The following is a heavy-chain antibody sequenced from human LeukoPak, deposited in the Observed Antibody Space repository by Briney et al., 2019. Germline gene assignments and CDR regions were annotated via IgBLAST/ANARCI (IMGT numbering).Heavy chain of an antibody. CDR2: MNPNSGNT. CDR1: GYTFTSYD. Sequence: ASVKVSCKASGYTFTSYDINWVRQATGQGLEWMGWMNPNSGNTGYAQKFQGRVTMTRNTSISTAYMELSSRRSEDTAVYYCARILTRSTVTRFGYWGQGTLVTVSS. V-gene: IGHV1-8*01. CDR3: ARILTRSTVTRFGY. J-gene: IGHJ4*02. D-gene: IGHD4-17*01.